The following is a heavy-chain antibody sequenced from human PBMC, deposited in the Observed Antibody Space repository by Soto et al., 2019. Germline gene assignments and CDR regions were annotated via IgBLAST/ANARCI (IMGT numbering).Heavy chain of an antibody. Sequence: PGGSLRLSCAASGFTFSSYAMHWVRQAPGKGLEWVAGIRGGGGSTYYADSVKGRFTISRDNSKNTLYLQMNSLRAEDTALYYSARSLVIDWPVDYWGQGALVTVSS. CDR1: GFTFSSYA. V-gene: IGHV3-23*01. CDR2: IRGGGGST. CDR3: ARSLVIDWPVDY. J-gene: IGHJ4*02. D-gene: IGHD2-21*01.